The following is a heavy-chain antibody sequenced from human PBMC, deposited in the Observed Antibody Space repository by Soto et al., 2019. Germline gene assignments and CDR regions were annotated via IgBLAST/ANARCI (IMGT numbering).Heavy chain of an antibody. CDR2: ISGSGGST. CDR3: AVAQDIVVVVAAFTLVDY. D-gene: IGHD2-15*01. CDR1: GFTFSGYA. J-gene: IGHJ4*02. V-gene: IGHV3-23*01. Sequence: GGSLRLSCAASGFTFSGYAMSWVRQAPGKGLEWVSAISGSGGSTYYADSVKGRFTISRDNSKNTLYLQMNSLRAEDTAVYYCAVAQDIVVVVAAFTLVDYWGQGTLVTVSS.